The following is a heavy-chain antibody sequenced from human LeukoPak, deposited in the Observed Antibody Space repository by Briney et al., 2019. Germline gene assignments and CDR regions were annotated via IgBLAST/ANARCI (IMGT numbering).Heavy chain of an antibody. Sequence: WASVKVSCKASGYTFTTYYMHWVRQAPGQGLEWMGIINPSGGSTSYAQKFQGRVTMTRNTSISTAYMELSSLRSEDTAVYYCARGYMPAAPPGGDYWGQGTLVTVSS. CDR3: ARGYMPAAPPGGDY. CDR2: INPSGGST. J-gene: IGHJ4*02. D-gene: IGHD2-2*01. V-gene: IGHV1-46*01. CDR1: GYTFTTYY.